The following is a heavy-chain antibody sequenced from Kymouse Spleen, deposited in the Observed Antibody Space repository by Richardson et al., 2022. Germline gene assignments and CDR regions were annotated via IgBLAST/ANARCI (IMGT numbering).Heavy chain of an antibody. CDR3: ARDWDYYGSGSYYGYYYYGMDV. J-gene: IGHJ6*02. V-gene: IGHV3-21*03. Sequence: EVQLVESGGGLVKPGGSLRLSCAASGFTFSSYSMNWVRQAPGKGLEWVSSISSSSSYIYYADSVKGRFTISRDNAKNSLYLQMNSLRAEDTAVYYCARDWDYYGSGSYYGYYYYGMDVWGQGTTVTVSS. CDR2: ISSSSSYI. D-gene: IGHD3-10*01. CDR1: GFTFSSYS.